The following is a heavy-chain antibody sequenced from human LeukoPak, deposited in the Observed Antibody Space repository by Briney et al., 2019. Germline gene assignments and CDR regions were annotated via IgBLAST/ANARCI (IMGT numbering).Heavy chain of an antibody. CDR1: GFTSSNYA. Sequence: QPGVSLRLSCAASGFTSSNYAMSWVRQAPGEGLEWVAAISGSGSDTFYADSVKGRFTISRDHSKNTLYLQMNSLRAEDTALYYCATDTDDSNTFAPLFQHWSQGTLVTVSS. CDR3: ATDTDDSNTFAPLFQH. CDR2: ISGSGSDT. V-gene: IGHV3-23*01. D-gene: IGHD5-24*01. J-gene: IGHJ1*01.